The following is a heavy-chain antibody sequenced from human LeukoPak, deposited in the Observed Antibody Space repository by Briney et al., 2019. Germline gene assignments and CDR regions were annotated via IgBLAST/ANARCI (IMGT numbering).Heavy chain of an antibody. Sequence: GAAVKVSCTASAYTFIDFYMHWVRQAPGQGLELMGWIIPKNGGTNYAKKFQGRVTMTRDTSISTAYMELSRLRSDDTAAYYCARRVVVTASQAHFDYWGQGTLVTVSS. CDR3: ARRVVVTASQAHFDY. CDR1: AYTFIDFY. D-gene: IGHD2-21*02. CDR2: IIPKNGGT. J-gene: IGHJ4*02. V-gene: IGHV1-2*02.